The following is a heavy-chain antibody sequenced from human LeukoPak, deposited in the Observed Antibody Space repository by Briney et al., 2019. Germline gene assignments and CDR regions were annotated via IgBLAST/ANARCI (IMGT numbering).Heavy chain of an antibody. J-gene: IGHJ5*02. CDR3: ARDAVQDIVLVVYASNWFDP. CDR2: ISAYNGNT. Sequence: GASVKVSCKASGYTFTSYGISWVRQAPGQGLEWMGWISAYNGNTNYAQKLQGRVTMTTDTSTSTAYMELRSLRSDDTAVYYCARDAVQDIVLVVYASNWFDPWGQGTLVTVSS. CDR1: GYTFTSYG. D-gene: IGHD2-8*01. V-gene: IGHV1-18*01.